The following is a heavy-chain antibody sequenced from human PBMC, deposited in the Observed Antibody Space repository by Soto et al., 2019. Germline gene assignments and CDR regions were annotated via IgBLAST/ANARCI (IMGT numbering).Heavy chain of an antibody. CDR2: ISSSGSAI. J-gene: IGHJ4*02. V-gene: IGHV3-48*03. D-gene: IGHD6-19*01. CDR3: ARGGGSGWSPNFG. Sequence: LRLSCAASGFTFSSYEMNWVRQAPGKGLEWVSYISSSGSAIYYADSVRGRFTFSRDNGKNSLSLQMNSLRAEDTAVYYCARGGGSGWSPNFGWGQGILVTAPQ. CDR1: GFTFSSYE.